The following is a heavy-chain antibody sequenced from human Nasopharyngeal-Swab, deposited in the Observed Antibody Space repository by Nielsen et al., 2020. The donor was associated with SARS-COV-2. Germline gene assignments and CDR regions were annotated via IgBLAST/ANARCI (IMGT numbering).Heavy chain of an antibody. CDR3: ARDRVTPNYYLDY. D-gene: IGHD2-21*02. Sequence: SLKISCEASGFTFSSYAMHWVRQPPGKGLEWVAVIWYDGTNKNYADSVKGRFTISRDNAKHTLYLEINSLRVEDTAVYYCARDRVTPNYYLDYWGQGTLVTVSS. J-gene: IGHJ4*02. V-gene: IGHV3-33*01. CDR2: IWYDGTNK. CDR1: GFTFSSYA.